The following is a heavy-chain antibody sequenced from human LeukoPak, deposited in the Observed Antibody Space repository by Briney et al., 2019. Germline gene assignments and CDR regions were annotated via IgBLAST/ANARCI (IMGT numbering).Heavy chain of an antibody. CDR3: ARVDSRTAQFDY. CDR1: GFTFSSYA. V-gene: IGHV3-30-3*01. D-gene: IGHD6-13*01. Sequence: PGRSLRLSCAASGFTFSSYAMHWVRQAPGKGLEWVAVISYDGSNKYYADSVKGRFTISRDNSKNTLYLQMNSLRAEDTAVYHCARVDSRTAQFDYWGQGTLVTVSS. CDR2: ISYDGSNK. J-gene: IGHJ4*02.